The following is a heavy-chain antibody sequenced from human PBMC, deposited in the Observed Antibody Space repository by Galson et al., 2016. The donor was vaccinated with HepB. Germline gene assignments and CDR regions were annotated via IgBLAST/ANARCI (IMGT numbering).Heavy chain of an antibody. CDR2: VYYSGKS. Sequence: SETLSLTCSVSGGSTNAYYWSWLRQPPGRGLEWIGYVYYSGKSNYNPSLKSRVTIGVDTSKNQLSLKLHSVTAADTAVYYCARVNYWSGKSIALYYWGQGTLVTVSS. CDR1: GGSTNAYY. CDR3: ARVNYWSGKSIALYY. D-gene: IGHD3-3*01. V-gene: IGHV4-59*01. J-gene: IGHJ4*02.